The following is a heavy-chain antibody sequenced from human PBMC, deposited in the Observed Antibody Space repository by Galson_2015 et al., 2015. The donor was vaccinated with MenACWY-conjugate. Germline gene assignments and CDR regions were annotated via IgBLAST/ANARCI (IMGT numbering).Heavy chain of an antibody. V-gene: IGHV5-51*01. CDR3: ARHPPGGRGMDV. Sequence: SGAEVKKPGESLKISCKTTGYSFTTYWIAWVRQMPGTGLEWMGLISPGDSNTRYSPSLQGQVTISADKSISTAYLQWSSLKASDTAMYYCARHPPGGRGMDVWGQGTTVTVSS. CDR1: GYSFTTYW. J-gene: IGHJ6*02. CDR2: ISPGDSNT. D-gene: IGHD1-26*01.